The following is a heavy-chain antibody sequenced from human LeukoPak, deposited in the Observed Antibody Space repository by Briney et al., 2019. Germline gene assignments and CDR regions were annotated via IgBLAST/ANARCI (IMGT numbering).Heavy chain of an antibody. V-gene: IGHV4-39*01. Sequence: PSETLSLTCTVSGGSISSSSYYWGWIRQPPGKGLEWIGSIYYSGSTYYNPSLKSRVTISVDTSKNQFSLKLSSVTAADTAVYYCARQGMNTATFDYWGQGTLVTVSS. CDR1: GGSISSSSYY. J-gene: IGHJ4*02. D-gene: IGHD4-17*01. CDR3: ARQGMNTATFDY. CDR2: IYYSGST.